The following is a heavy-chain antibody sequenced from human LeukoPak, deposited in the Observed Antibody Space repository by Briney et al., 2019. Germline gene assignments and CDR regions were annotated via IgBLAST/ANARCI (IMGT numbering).Heavy chain of an antibody. V-gene: IGHV4-31*11. D-gene: IGHD3-10*01. CDR1: ADSLSSGGHY. CDR2: IHHSGRS. Sequence: PSQTLSLTCAVSADSLSSGGHYWAWIRQFPGKGLESIGFIHHSGRSRHNPSLKDRVAISVDTSRKQFALKLSSVTAADTAMYYCARGGNRFGGFYFDYWGQGIQVIVSS. CDR3: ARGGNRFGGFYFDY. J-gene: IGHJ4*02.